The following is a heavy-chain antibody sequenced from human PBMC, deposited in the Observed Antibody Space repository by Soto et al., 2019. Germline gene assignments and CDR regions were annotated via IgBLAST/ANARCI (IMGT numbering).Heavy chain of an antibody. CDR3: ARAPIQLWFGYYYGMDV. D-gene: IGHD5-18*01. Sequence: GGSLRLSCAASGFTFSSYWMHWVRQAPGKGLVWVSRINSDGSSTSYADSVKGRFTISRDNAKNTLYLQMNSLRAEDTAVYYCARAPIQLWFGYYYGMDVWGQGTTVTVSS. CDR1: GFTFSSYW. J-gene: IGHJ6*02. V-gene: IGHV3-74*01. CDR2: INSDGSST.